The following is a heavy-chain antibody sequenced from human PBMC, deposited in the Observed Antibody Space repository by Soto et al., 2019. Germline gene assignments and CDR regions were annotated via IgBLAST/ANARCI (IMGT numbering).Heavy chain of an antibody. Sequence: GGSLRLSCAASGFTVSSNYMSWVRQAPGKGLEWVSVIYSGGSTYYAAAGKGRFTISRHNSKNTLYLQMNSLRAEDTVVYYWARAKVGDAFDIWGQGTMVTVSS. D-gene: IGHD3-10*01. V-gene: IGHV3-66*01. CDR2: IYSGGST. CDR1: GFTVSSNY. J-gene: IGHJ3*02. CDR3: ARAKVGDAFDI.